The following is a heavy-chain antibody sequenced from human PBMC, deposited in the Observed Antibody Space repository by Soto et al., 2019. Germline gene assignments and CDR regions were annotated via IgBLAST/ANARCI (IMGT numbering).Heavy chain of an antibody. CDR1: GGTFSSYT. J-gene: IGHJ6*02. CDR2: IIPILGIA. D-gene: IGHD2-15*01. V-gene: IGHV1-69*08. Sequence: QVQLVQSGAEVKKPGSSVQVSCKASGGTFSSYTISWVRQAPGQGLEWMGRIIPILGIANYAQKFQGRVTITADKSTSTAYMELSSLRSEDTAVYYCARDGIVVVVAATSYYYYGMDVWGQGTTVTVSS. CDR3: ARDGIVVVVAATSYYYYGMDV.